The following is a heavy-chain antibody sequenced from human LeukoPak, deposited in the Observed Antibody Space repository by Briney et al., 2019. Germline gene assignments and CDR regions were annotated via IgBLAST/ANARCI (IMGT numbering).Heavy chain of an antibody. CDR3: ARDGLRYCSSTSCRRFDY. CDR2: IRHDASYK. J-gene: IGHJ4*02. V-gene: IGHV3-30*02. D-gene: IGHD2-2*01. Sequence: PGGSLRLSCAASGFAFSSYGMHWVRQAPGKGLEWVAFIRHDASYKYYADSVKGRFTISRDNAKNSLYLQMNSLRAEDTAVYYCARDGLRYCSSTSCRRFDYWGQGTLVTVSS. CDR1: GFAFSSYG.